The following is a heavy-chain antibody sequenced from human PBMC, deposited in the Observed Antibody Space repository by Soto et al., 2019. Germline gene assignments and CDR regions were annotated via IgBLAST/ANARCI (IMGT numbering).Heavy chain of an antibody. J-gene: IGHJ4*02. Sequence: SETLSLPCTVSGGSISSGGYYWRLLRQHPGKGLEWIGYIYYSGSTYYNPSLKRRVTISVDTSKTQFSLKLISVPAADTAVYYWAPGERNSDDGVQGTLVEVSS. D-gene: IGHD7-27*01. CDR1: GGSISSGGYY. CDR3: APGERNSDD. V-gene: IGHV4-31*03. CDR2: IYYSGST.